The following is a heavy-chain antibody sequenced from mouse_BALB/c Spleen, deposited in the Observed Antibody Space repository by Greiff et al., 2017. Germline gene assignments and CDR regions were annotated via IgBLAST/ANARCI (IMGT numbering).Heavy chain of an antibody. CDR3: TRSNGNYWYFDV. D-gene: IGHD2-1*01. J-gene: IGHJ1*01. V-gene: IGHV1S81*02. CDR2: INPSNGRT. Sequence: QVQLQQPGAELVKPGASVKLSCKASGYTFTSYWMHWVKQRPGQGLEWIGEINPSNGRTNYNEKFKSKATLTVDKSSSTAYMQLSSPTSEDSAVYYCTRSNGNYWYFDVWGAGTTVTVSS. CDR1: GYTFTSYW.